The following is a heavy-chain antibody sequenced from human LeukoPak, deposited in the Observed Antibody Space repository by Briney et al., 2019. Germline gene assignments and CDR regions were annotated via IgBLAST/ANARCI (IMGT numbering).Heavy chain of an antibody. J-gene: IGHJ3*02. CDR1: GFTFSIYS. CDR2: LSGSSNYI. D-gene: IGHD3-10*01. CDR3: ARWGSGDSFDI. V-gene: IGHV3-21*01. Sequence: GGSLRLSCAASGFTFSIYSMNWVREAPGKGLEWVSSLSGSSNYIFYADSVKGRFTISRDNAKNSLFLQMNSLRAEDTAVYFCARWGSGDSFDIWGQGTMVTVSS.